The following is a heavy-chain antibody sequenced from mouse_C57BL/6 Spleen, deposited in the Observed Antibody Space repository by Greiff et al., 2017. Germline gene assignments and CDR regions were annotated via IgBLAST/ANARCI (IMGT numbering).Heavy chain of an antibody. D-gene: IGHD2-4*01. Sequence: VQLQQSGPELVKPGASVKISCKASGYTFTDYYMNWVKQSHGKSLEWIGDINPNNGGTSYNQKFKGKATLTVDTSSSTAYMELRSLTSEDSAVYYCARRRLRPYYYAMDYWGQGTSVTVSS. J-gene: IGHJ4*01. CDR1: GYTFTDYY. V-gene: IGHV1-26*01. CDR3: ARRRLRPYYYAMDY. CDR2: INPNNGGT.